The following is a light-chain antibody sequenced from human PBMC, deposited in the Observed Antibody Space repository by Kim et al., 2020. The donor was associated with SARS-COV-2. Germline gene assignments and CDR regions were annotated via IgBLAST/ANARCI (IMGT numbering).Light chain of an antibody. J-gene: IGLJ3*02. V-gene: IGLV4-69*01. CDR3: QTWDTGIRV. Sequence: QPVLTQSPSASASLGASVKLTCTLSSGHSNYAIAWHQQQPDKGPRYLMKLNFDGSHSKGDGIPDRFSGSSSGAERYLTISSLQSEDEADYYCQTWDTGIRVFGGGTQLTVL. CDR1: SGHSNYA. CDR2: LNFDGSH.